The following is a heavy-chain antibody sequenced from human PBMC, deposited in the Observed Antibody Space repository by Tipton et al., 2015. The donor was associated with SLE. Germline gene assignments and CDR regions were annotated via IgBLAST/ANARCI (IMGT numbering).Heavy chain of an antibody. D-gene: IGHD6-13*01. CDR2: INHSGST. J-gene: IGHJ5*02. V-gene: IGHV4-34*01. CDR3: ARDGISWLGDWFDP. Sequence: TLSLTCAVYGGSFSGFYWSWIRQPQGKGLEWIGEINHSGSTNYNPSLKSRVTISVDTSKNQFSLKLSSVTAAVTAVYYCARDGISWLGDWFDPWGQGTLVTVSS. CDR1: GGSFSGFY.